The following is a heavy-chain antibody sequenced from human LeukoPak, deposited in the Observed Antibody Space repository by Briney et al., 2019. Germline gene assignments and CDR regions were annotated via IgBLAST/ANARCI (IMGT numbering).Heavy chain of an antibody. D-gene: IGHD3-9*01. J-gene: IGHJ4*02. CDR1: GFTFRSYA. CDR2: IKQDGSER. CDR3: ARDRDWYTFDY. V-gene: IGHV3-7*03. Sequence: PGGSLRLSCAASGFTFRSYAMSWVRRAPGKGLEWVANIKQDGSERYYVDSVKGRFTISRDNAKNSLYLQMDGLRAEDTAVYFCARDRDWYTFDYWGQGTLVTVSS.